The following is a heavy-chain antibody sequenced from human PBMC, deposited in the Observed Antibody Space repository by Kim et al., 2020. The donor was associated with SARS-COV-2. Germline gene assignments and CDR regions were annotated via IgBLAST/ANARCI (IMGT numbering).Heavy chain of an antibody. CDR1: GYTFTSYA. J-gene: IGHJ5*02. V-gene: IGHV1-3*01. CDR2: INAGNGNT. D-gene: IGHD2-15*01. Sequence: ASVKVSCKASGYTFTSYAMHWVRQAPGQRLEWMGWINAGNGNTKYSQKFQGRVTITRDTSASTAYMELSSLRSEDTAVYYCARGGVVAASSRWFDPWGQGTLVTVSS. CDR3: ARGGVVAASSRWFDP.